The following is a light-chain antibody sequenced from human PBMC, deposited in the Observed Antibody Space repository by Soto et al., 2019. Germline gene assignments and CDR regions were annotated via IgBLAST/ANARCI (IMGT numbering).Light chain of an antibody. CDR2: GAS. CDR1: QSVISY. J-gene: IGKJ1*01. Sequence: EILMTQSPATLSVSPGERATLSCRASQSVISYLAWYQQKPGQAPRLLIYGASTRATGIPARFSGSGSGTEFTLTISSLQSEDFAVYYCQQYNNWPRTFGQGTKVDIK. V-gene: IGKV3-15*01. CDR3: QQYNNWPRT.